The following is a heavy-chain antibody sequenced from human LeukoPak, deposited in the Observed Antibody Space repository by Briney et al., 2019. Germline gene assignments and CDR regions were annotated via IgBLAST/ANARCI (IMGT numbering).Heavy chain of an antibody. CDR3: ASFPYSGYQTLDY. CDR2: ISAYNGNT. V-gene: IGHV1-18*01. D-gene: IGHD5-12*01. CDR1: GYTLTSYG. J-gene: IGHJ4*02. Sequence: ASVKVSCKASGYTLTSYGISWVRQAPGQGLEWMGWISAYNGNTNYAQKLQGRVTMTTDTSTSTAYMELRSLRSDDTAVYYCASFPYSGYQTLDYWDQGTLVTVTS.